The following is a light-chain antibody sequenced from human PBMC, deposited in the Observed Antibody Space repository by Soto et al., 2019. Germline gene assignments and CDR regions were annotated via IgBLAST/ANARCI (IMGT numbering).Light chain of an antibody. CDR1: QSVRSSH. V-gene: IGKV3-20*01. J-gene: IGKJ1*01. CDR3: QQYNNWPRT. Sequence: EIVLTQSPGTLSLSRGERATLSCRASQSVRSSHLAWYQQKPGQAPRLLIYGTSSRATGIPDRFSGSGSGTDFTLTISRLEPEDFAVYYCQQYNNWPRTFGQGTKVEIK. CDR2: GTS.